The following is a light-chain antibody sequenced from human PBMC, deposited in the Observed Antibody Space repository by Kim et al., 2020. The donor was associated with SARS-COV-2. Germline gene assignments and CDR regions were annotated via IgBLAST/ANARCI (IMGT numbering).Light chain of an antibody. Sequence: QSALTQPASVSGSPGQSITISCTGTTSDFGGYNYVSWYQQHPGKAPKLIIYEVNDRPPGVSNRFSGYKSGNTASLIISGLQAEDEADYYCSSYTSTSTLVFGTGTKVTVL. V-gene: IGLV2-14*01. CDR2: EVN. CDR1: TSDFGGYNY. J-gene: IGLJ1*01. CDR3: SSYTSTSTLV.